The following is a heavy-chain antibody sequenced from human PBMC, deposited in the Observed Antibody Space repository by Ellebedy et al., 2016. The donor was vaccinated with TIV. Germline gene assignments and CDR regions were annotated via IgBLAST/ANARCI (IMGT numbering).Heavy chain of an antibody. D-gene: IGHD5-18*01. V-gene: IGHV3-9*01. CDR3: STGPTSMIMRGWFDP. Sequence: SLKISCAASGFTFDDYAMHWVRQAPGKGLEWVSGISWNSGTIDYADSVKGRFTISRDNAKNCLYLQMTSLRAEDTALYYCSTGPTSMIMRGWFDPWGQGTLVTVSS. CDR2: ISWNSGTI. J-gene: IGHJ5*02. CDR1: GFTFDDYA.